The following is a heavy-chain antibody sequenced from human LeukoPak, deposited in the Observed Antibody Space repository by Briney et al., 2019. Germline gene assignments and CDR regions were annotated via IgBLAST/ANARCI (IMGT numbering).Heavy chain of an antibody. CDR3: ARDGSDNWGLFDN. Sequence: SETLSLTCSVSGGSISGTSYCWGWIRQPPGKGPEWIGSHYHTGRIYHNPSLNSRVTIPVDTSKNQFSLKLSSVTDADTAVYYCARDGSDNWGLFDNWGRGTLVTVSS. J-gene: IGHJ4*02. CDR2: HYHTGRI. CDR1: GGSISGTSYC. V-gene: IGHV4-39*07. D-gene: IGHD1-1*01.